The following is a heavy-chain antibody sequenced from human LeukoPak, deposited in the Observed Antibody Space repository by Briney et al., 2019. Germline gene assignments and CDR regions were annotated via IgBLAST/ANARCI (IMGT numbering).Heavy chain of an antibody. CDR1: GFTLRNHG. Sequence: GSLRPSCEAAGFTLRNHGLYRVPQAPGQGLEWGAVIWYDGSSENYADSAKGRFTISRDNSKNTLYLQMNSLRVEDTAVYYCARVEGRFYGSGSYRGFDYWGQGTLVTVSS. CDR3: ARVEGRFYGSGSYRGFDY. V-gene: IGHV3-33*01. D-gene: IGHD3-10*01. CDR2: IWYDGSSE. J-gene: IGHJ4*02.